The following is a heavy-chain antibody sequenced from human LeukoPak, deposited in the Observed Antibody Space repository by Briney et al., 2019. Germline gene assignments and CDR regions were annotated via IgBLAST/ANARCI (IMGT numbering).Heavy chain of an antibody. Sequence: ASVKVSRKASGYTFTDYYMNWVRQAPGQGLEWMGWINPNSGGTKYAQKFQRRVTMTRDTSISTAYMELSRLRSDVTAVYYCATEVTDWGQGTLVTGSS. V-gene: IGHV1-2*02. CDR3: ATEVTD. CDR2: INPNSGGT. D-gene: IGHD5-18*01. J-gene: IGHJ4*02. CDR1: GYTFTDYY.